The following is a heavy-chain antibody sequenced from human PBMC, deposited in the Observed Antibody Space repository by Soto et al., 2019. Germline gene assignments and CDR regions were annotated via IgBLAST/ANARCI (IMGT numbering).Heavy chain of an antibody. V-gene: IGHV1-18*01. CDR2: ISAYNGNT. D-gene: IGHD4-17*01. Sequence: QVQLVQSGAEVKKPGASVKVSCKASGYTFTSYGISWVRQAPGQGLEWMGWISAYNGNTNYAQKLQGRVTMTTDTSTSTAYMELRSLRSDDTAVYYCARDLSGDDNYYYYYMDVWGKGTTVTVSS. J-gene: IGHJ6*03. CDR3: ARDLSGDDNYYYYYMDV. CDR1: GYTFTSYG.